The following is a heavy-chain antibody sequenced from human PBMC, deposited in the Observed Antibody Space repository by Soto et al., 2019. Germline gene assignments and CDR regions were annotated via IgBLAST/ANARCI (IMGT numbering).Heavy chain of an antibody. J-gene: IGHJ4*02. CDR1: GFTFDDYA. CDR2: ISWNSGSI. CDR3: AKGRYYGSGSYVDY. V-gene: IGHV3-9*01. D-gene: IGHD3-10*01. Sequence: PGGSLRLSCAASGFTFDDYAMHWVRQAPGKGLEWVSGISWNSGSIGYADSVKGRFTVSRDNAKNSLYLQMNSLRAEDTALYYCAKGRYYGSGSYVDYWGQGTLVTVSS.